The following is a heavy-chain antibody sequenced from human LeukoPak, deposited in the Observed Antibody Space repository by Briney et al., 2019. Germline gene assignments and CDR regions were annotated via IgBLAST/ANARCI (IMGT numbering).Heavy chain of an antibody. CDR2: MNPNSGNT. D-gene: IGHD6-13*01. CDR1: GYTFTSYD. J-gene: IGHJ6*02. V-gene: IGHV1-8*01. CDR3: ARGTADSSSWYPVYYYYGMDV. Sequence: ASVKVSCKASGYTFTSYDINWVRQATGQGLEWMGWMNPNSGNTGYAQKLQGRVTMTRNTSISTAYMELSSLRSEDTAVYYCARGTADSSSWYPVYYYYGMDVWGQGTTVTVSS.